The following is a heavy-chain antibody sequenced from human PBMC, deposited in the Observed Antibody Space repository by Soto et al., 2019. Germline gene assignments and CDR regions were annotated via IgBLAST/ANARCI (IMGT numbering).Heavy chain of an antibody. V-gene: IGHV4-4*02. CDR2: IYHSGST. CDR3: ARALYSSSWVPDY. J-gene: IGHJ4*02. D-gene: IGHD6-13*01. CDR1: GGSISSINW. Sequence: SETLSLTCAVSGGSISSINWWSWVRQPPGKGLEWIGEIYHSGSTNYNPSLKSRVTISVDKSKNQFSLKLSSVTAADTAVYYCARALYSSSWVPDYWGQGTLVTVSS.